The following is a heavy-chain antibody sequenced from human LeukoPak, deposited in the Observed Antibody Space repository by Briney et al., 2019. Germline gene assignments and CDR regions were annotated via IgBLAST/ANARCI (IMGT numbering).Heavy chain of an antibody. CDR3: ASGFSSSPYFDY. CDR1: GFTFSSFA. J-gene: IGHJ4*02. Sequence: PGGSLRLSCAASGFTFSSFAMSWVRQAPGKGLEWVSAISTSGGSTYYADSVKGRFTISRDNAKNSLFLQMNGLRDEDTAVYYCASGFSSSPYFDYWGQGTLVTVSS. CDR2: ISTSGGST. D-gene: IGHD6-6*01. V-gene: IGHV3-23*01.